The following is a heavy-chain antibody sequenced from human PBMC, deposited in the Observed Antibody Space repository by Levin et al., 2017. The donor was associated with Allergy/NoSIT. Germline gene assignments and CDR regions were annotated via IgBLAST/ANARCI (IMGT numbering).Heavy chain of an antibody. J-gene: IGHJ4*02. Sequence: PGGSLRLSCAASGFSFSNYAMAWVRQAPGKGLEWVAVISKDGGTKFYADSVKGRITIYRDNSRNTLGLQMNSLRVEDTAVYYCASHFRDLDYWGQGTLVTVSS. V-gene: IGHV3-30-3*01. CDR2: ISKDGGTK. CDR3: ASHFRDLDY. CDR1: GFSFSNYA.